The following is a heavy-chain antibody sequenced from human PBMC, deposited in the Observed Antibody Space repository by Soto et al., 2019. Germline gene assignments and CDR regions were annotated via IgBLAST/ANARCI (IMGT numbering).Heavy chain of an antibody. CDR1: GGSFSGYY. J-gene: IGHJ6*03. D-gene: IGHD1-1*01. Sequence: QVQVQQWGAGLLKPSETLSLTCAVYGGSFSGYYWSWIRQPPGKGLEWIGEINHSGSTNYNPSLKSRVTISVDTSKNQFSLKLSSVTAADTAVYYCARVTRWRYRQYYYYYMDVWGKGTTVTVSS. CDR2: INHSGST. V-gene: IGHV4-34*01. CDR3: ARVTRWRYRQYYYYYMDV.